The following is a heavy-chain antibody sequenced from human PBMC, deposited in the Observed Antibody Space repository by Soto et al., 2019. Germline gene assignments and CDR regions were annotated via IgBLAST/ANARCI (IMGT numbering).Heavy chain of an antibody. CDR1: GFTFSSYW. J-gene: IGHJ4*02. CDR2: IKQDGSEN. CDR3: ARDCGGDCRAAFDF. Sequence: PGGSLRLSCAASGFTFSSYWMSWVRQAPGKGLEWVANIKQDGSENYYVDSVKGRFNISRDNAKNSLYLQMNSLRAEDTAVYYCARDCGGDCRAAFDFWGQGTMVTVSS. V-gene: IGHV3-7*01. D-gene: IGHD2-21*02.